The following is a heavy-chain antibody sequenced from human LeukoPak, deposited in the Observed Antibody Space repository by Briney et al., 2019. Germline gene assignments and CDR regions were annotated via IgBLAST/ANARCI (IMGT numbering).Heavy chain of an antibody. CDR1: GGTFSSYA. Sequence: SVKVSCKASGGTFSSYAISWMRQAPGQGLEWMGGIIPIFGTANYAQKFQGRVTITADESTSTAYMELSSLRSEDTAVYYCASRFYDILTGYENYFDYWGQGTLVTVSS. V-gene: IGHV1-69*13. D-gene: IGHD3-9*01. J-gene: IGHJ4*02. CDR2: IIPIFGTA. CDR3: ASRFYDILTGYENYFDY.